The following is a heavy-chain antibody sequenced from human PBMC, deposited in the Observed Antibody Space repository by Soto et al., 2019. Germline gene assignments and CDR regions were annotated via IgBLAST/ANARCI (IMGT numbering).Heavy chain of an antibody. V-gene: IGHV1-69*01. D-gene: IGHD1-26*01. J-gene: IGHJ6*02. CDR2: IIPIFGTV. CDR3: ARGAPSCRYSAQYYPYRMDI. Sequence: QVQLVQSGAEVKKPGSSVKVSCKPSGGTLSSYAISWVRQAPGQGLEWMGGIIPIFGTVNYAQKFQGRVTITADESTSTAYMELSSLRSEDTAVYYCARGAPSCRYSAQYYPYRMDIWGQGNTITVSS. CDR1: GGTLSSYA.